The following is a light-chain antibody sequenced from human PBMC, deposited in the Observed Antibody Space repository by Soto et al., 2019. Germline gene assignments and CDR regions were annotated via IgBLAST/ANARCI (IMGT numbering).Light chain of an antibody. CDR2: LNSDGSH. J-gene: IGLJ2*01. CDR3: QTWGSGIVV. CDR1: SGHSNYA. V-gene: IGLV4-69*01. Sequence: QLVLTQSPSASASLGASVTLTCTLSSGHSNYAIAWHQQQSEKGPRYLMKLNSDGSHSKGDGIPDRFSGSSSGAERYLTISSLQSEDDADYCCQTWGSGIVVFGGGTKLTVL.